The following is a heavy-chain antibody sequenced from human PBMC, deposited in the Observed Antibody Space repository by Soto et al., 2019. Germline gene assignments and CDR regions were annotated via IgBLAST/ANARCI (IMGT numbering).Heavy chain of an antibody. V-gene: IGHV3-23*01. CDR1: GFTFSSYG. Sequence: EVQLLESGGGLVQPGGSLRLSCAASGFTFSSYGMSWVRQAPGKGLEWVSAISSSGGSAYYADSVKGRFTTSRDNSKNTLYLQMNTLRAEDTAVYSCARGATSPRYWGQGTLVTVSS. J-gene: IGHJ4*02. CDR3: ARGATSPRY. CDR2: ISSSGGSA.